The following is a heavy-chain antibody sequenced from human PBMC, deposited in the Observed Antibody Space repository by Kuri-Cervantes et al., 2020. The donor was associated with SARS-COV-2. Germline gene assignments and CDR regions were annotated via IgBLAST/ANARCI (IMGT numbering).Heavy chain of an antibody. J-gene: IGHJ4*02. CDR1: GYTFTSYY. CDR2: INPSGGST. V-gene: IGHV1-46*01. CDR3: ARVGPLRYSSSWEHDY. D-gene: IGHD6-13*01. Sequence: ASVKVSCKASGYTFTSYYMHWVRQAPGQGLEWMGIINPSGGSTSYAQKFQGRVTMTRDTSTSTVYMELSRLRSDDTAVYYCARVGPLRYSSSWEHDYWGQGTLVTVSS.